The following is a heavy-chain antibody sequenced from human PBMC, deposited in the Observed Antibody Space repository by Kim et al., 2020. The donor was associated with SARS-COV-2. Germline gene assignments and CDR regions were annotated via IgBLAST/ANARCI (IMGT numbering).Heavy chain of an antibody. V-gene: IGHV3-43*01. CDR3: AKGSVNGRFLEWLFEYYFDY. Sequence: GGSLRLSCAASGFTFDDYTMHWVRQAPGKGLEWVSLISWDGGSTYYADSVKGRFTISRDNSKNSLYLQMNSLRTEDTALYYCAKGSVNGRFLEWLFEYYFDYWGQGTLVTVSS. CDR2: ISWDGGST. J-gene: IGHJ4*02. CDR1: GFTFDDYT. D-gene: IGHD3-3*01.